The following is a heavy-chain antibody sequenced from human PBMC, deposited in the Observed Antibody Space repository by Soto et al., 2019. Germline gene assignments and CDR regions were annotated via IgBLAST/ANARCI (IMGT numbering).Heavy chain of an antibody. CDR3: ARDPRYYDSGGYYDY. Sequence: EVQLLESGGGLVQPGGSLRLSCAASGFSFTTYAMGWVRQAPGKGLEWVSAVSGSGSTTYYADSVKDRFIISRNNAKTTAYLYMNSLRAEDTAVYYCARDPRYYDSGGYYDYWGQGTLVTVSS. D-gene: IGHD3-22*01. CDR2: VSGSGSTT. CDR1: GFSFTTYA. V-gene: IGHV3-23*01. J-gene: IGHJ4*02.